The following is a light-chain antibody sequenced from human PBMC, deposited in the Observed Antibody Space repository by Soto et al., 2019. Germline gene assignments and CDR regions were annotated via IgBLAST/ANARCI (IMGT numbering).Light chain of an antibody. CDR1: QTISSW. Sequence: DIQMTQSPSSLSASLLYRCTMTCRASQTISSWLAWYQQKPGKAPKLLIYKASTLKSGVPSRFSGSGSGTEFTLTISSLQPDDFATYYCQHYNSYSEAFGQGTKVDIK. J-gene: IGKJ1*01. V-gene: IGKV1-5*03. CDR3: QHYNSYSEA. CDR2: KAS.